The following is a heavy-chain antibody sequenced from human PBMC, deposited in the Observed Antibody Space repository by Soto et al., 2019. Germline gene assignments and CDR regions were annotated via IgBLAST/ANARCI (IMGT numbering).Heavy chain of an antibody. Sequence: SVKVSCKASGGTFSSYAISWVRQAPGQGLEWMGGIIPIFGTANYAQKFQGRVTITADESTSTAYMELSSLKSEDTAVYYCARAYYYDSGALDYWGQGTLVTVSS. J-gene: IGHJ4*02. D-gene: IGHD3-22*01. CDR3: ARAYYYDSGALDY. V-gene: IGHV1-69*13. CDR1: GGTFSSYA. CDR2: IIPIFGTA.